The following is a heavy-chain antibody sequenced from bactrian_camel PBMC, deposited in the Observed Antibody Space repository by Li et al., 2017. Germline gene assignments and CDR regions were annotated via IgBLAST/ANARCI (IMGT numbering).Heavy chain of an antibody. CDR2: IDSDGDT. CDR3: AVTTEWDSLSPGGSCYTGDYNY. Sequence: HVQLVESGGGSVQAGGSLRLSCVVSGYTINSDIYCMGWFRQAPGKEREAVAAIDSDGDTSYADSVKGRFTISKEKKNAVNTLYLQMTNLKPEDSAMYFCAVTTEWDSLSPGGSCYTGDYNYWGQGTQVTVS. V-gene: IGHV3S26*01. J-gene: IGHJ4*01. CDR1: GYTINSDIYC. D-gene: IGHD7*01.